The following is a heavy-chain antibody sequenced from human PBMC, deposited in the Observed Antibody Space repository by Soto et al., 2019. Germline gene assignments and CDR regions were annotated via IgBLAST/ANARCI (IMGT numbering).Heavy chain of an antibody. J-gene: IGHJ4*02. Sequence: SETLSLTCTVSGGSISSSSYYWGWIRQPPGKGLEWIGSIYYSGSTYYNPSLKSRVTISVDTSKNQFSLKLSSVTAADTAVYYCESQHYYGSGDYFDYWGQGTLVTVS. CDR3: ESQHYYGSGDYFDY. D-gene: IGHD3-10*01. V-gene: IGHV4-39*01. CDR2: IYYSGST. CDR1: GGSISSSSYY.